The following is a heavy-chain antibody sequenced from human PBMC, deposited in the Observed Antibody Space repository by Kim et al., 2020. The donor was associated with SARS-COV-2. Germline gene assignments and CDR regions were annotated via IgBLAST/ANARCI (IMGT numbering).Heavy chain of an antibody. CDR2: IYYSGST. J-gene: IGHJ2*01. V-gene: IGHV4-31*03. Sequence: SETLSLTCTVSGGSISSGGYYWSWIRQHPGKGLEWIGYIYYSGSTYYNPSLKSRVTISVDTSKNQFSLKLSSVTAADTAVYYCARVWITMVRGVSSFRYFDLWGRGTLVTVSS. CDR3: ARVWITMVRGVSSFRYFDL. CDR1: GGSISSGGYY. D-gene: IGHD3-10*01.